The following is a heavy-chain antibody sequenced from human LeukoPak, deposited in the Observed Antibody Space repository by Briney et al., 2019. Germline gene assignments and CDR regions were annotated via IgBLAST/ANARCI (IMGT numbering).Heavy chain of an antibody. CDR1: GGSISSGDYY. CDR2: IYYSGST. Sequence: SQTLSLTCTVSGGSISSGDYYWSWIRQPPGKGLEWIGYIYYSGSTYYNPSLKSRVTISVDTSKNQFSLKLSSVTAADTAVYYCARFGSGWHYFDYWGQGTLVTVSS. J-gene: IGHJ4*02. V-gene: IGHV4-30-4*01. D-gene: IGHD6-19*01. CDR3: ARFGSGWHYFDY.